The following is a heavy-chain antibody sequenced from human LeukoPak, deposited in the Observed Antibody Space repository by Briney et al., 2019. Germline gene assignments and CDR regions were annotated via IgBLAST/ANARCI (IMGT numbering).Heavy chain of an antibody. CDR1: GGIFSSYA. V-gene: IGHV1-69*06. CDR2: IIPIFGTA. D-gene: IGHD2-2*01. Sequence: GASVNVSCKASGGIFSSYAISGVGQAPGQGLEWMGGIIPIFGTANYAQKFQGRATITADKSTSTAYMSLSSLTAEDTAVYYCAREQYRYCSSTSCPITYFDYWGQGTLVTVSS. CDR3: AREQYRYCSSTSCPITYFDY. J-gene: IGHJ4*02.